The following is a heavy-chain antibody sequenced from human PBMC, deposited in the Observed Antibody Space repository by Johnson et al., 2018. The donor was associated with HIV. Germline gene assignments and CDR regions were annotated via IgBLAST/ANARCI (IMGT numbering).Heavy chain of an antibody. CDR3: ARAFLSHYYDSSGPVDI. CDR2: INWNSGSI. Sequence: VQLVESGGGVVRPGGSLRLSCEGSGFSFDEYGMSWVRQAPGKGLEWVSGINWNSGSIGHADSVKGRFTISRDNAKNSLYLQMNSLRAEDTALYYCARAFLSHYYDSSGPVDIWGQGTMVTVSS. D-gene: IGHD3-22*01. J-gene: IGHJ3*02. CDR1: GFSFDEYG. V-gene: IGHV3-20*04.